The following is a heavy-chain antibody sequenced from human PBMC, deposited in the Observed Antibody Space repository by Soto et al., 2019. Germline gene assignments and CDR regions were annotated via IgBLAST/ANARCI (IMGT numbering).Heavy chain of an antibody. V-gene: IGHV3-33*01. J-gene: IGHJ4*02. CDR2: IWYDGSNK. D-gene: IGHD1-20*01. Sequence: GGSLRLSCAASGFTFSSYGMHWVRQAPGKGLEWVAVIWYDGSNKYYADSVKGRFTISRDNSKNTLYLQMNSLRAEDTAVYYCARDVGYNWNDVGYWGQGTLVTVSS. CDR3: ARDVGYNWNDVGY. CDR1: GFTFSSYG.